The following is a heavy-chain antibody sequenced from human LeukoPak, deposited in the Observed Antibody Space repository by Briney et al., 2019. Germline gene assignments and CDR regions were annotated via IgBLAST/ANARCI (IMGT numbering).Heavy chain of an antibody. J-gene: IGHJ6*03. CDR1: GGSISSYY. CDR2: IYYSGST. V-gene: IGHV4-59*01. CDR3: ARSGGLDYYYMDV. D-gene: IGHD4-23*01. Sequence: SETLSLTCTVSGGSISSYYWSWIRQPPGKGLEWIGYIYYSGSTNYNPSLKSRVTISVDTSKNQFSLKLSSVTAADTAVYYCARSGGLDYYYMDVWGKGTTVTISS.